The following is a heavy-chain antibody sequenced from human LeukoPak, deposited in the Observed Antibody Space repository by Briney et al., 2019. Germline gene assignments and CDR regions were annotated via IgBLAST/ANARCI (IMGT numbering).Heavy chain of an antibody. CDR1: GFTFSSYS. Sequence: GGSLRLSCAASGFTFSSYSMSWVRQAPGRGLEWVSAISGSGGSTYYADSVKGRFTISRDNSKNTLYLQMNSLRAEDTAVYYCAKDWDITIFGVVTDTVDAFDIWGQGTMVTVSS. CDR3: AKDWDITIFGVVTDTVDAFDI. J-gene: IGHJ3*02. D-gene: IGHD3-3*01. V-gene: IGHV3-23*01. CDR2: ISGSGGST.